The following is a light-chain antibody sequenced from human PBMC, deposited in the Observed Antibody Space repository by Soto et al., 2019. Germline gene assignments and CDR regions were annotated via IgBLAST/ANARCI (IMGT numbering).Light chain of an antibody. V-gene: IGLV1-44*01. CDR3: ASRDDSMNGHV. CDR2: SND. CDR1: SSNIASNT. J-gene: IGLJ1*01. Sequence: QSVLTQPPSASGTPGQRVTVSCSGSSSNIASNTVNWYQQLPGTAPKLLIYSNDQRPSGVPDRFSASKSGTSASLAISGLQSEDEADYYCASRDDSMNGHVFGNGTKVTVL.